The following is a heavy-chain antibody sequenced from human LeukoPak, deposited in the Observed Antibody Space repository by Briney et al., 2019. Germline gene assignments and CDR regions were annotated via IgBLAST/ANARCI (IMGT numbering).Heavy chain of an antibody. Sequence: SETLSLTCTVSGGSISSGSYYWSWIRQPAGKGLEWIGRIYTSGGTNYNPSLKSRVTISVDTSKNQFSLKLSSVTAADTAVYYCARDRVGAPHFDYWGQGTLVTVSS. CDR1: GGSISSGSYY. J-gene: IGHJ4*02. D-gene: IGHD1-26*01. V-gene: IGHV4-61*02. CDR3: ARDRVGAPHFDY. CDR2: IYTSGGT.